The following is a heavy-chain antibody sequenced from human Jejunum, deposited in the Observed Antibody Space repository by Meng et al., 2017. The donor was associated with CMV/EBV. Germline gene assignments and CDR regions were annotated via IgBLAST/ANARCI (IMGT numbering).Heavy chain of an antibody. CDR1: MSDYY. V-gene: IGHV4-59*13. CDR3: ASHHYGGGSTDYYGMDV. Sequence: MSDYYWTWIRQSPGKGLEWIGYVFYTGDYNYNPALESRVSMSVDTSKKQFSLNLSAVTAADTAVYYCASHHYGGGSTDYYGMDVWGQGTTVTVSS. CDR2: VFYTGDY. D-gene: IGHD2-2*01. J-gene: IGHJ6*02.